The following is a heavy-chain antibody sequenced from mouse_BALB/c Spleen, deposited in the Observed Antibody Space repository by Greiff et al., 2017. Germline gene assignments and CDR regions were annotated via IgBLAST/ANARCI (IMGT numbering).Heavy chain of an antibody. CDR2: INPSNGGT. Sequence: QVQLQQSGAELVKPGASVKLSCKASGYTFTSYYMYWVKQRPGQGLEWIGEINPSNGGTNFNEKFKSKATLTVDKSSSTAYMQLSSLTSEDSAVYYCTRAWEVAWFAYWGQGTLVTVSA. V-gene: IGHV1S81*02. D-gene: IGHD4-1*01. CDR3: TRAWEVAWFAY. J-gene: IGHJ3*01. CDR1: GYTFTSYY.